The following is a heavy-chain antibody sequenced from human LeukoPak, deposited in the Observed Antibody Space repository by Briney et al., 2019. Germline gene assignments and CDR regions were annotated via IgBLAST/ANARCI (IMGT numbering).Heavy chain of an antibody. CDR2: IYYSGST. D-gene: IGHD6-19*01. V-gene: IGHV4-59*08. J-gene: IGHJ4*02. CDR1: GGSISSYF. Sequence: PSETLPLTCTVSGGSISSYFWSWIRQPPGKGLEWIGYIYYSGSTNYNPSLKSRVTMSVDTSKNQFSLKLSSVTAADTAVYYCARIDRAVAGTIDYWGQGTLVTVSS. CDR3: ARIDRAVAGTIDY.